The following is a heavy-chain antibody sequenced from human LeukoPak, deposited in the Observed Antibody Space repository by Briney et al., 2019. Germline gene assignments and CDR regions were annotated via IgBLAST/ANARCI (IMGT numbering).Heavy chain of an antibody. D-gene: IGHD3-10*01. CDR2: ISYDGSNK. J-gene: IGHJ6*02. Sequence: GGSLRLSCAASGFTFSSYGMHWVRQAPGKGLEWVAVISYDGSNKYYADSVKGRFTISRDNSKNTLYLQMSSLRAEDTAVYYCARDGTILLWFGELSASLSYYYGMDVWGQGTTVTVSS. CDR3: ARDGTILLWFGELSASLSYYYGMDV. V-gene: IGHV3-30*03. CDR1: GFTFSSYG.